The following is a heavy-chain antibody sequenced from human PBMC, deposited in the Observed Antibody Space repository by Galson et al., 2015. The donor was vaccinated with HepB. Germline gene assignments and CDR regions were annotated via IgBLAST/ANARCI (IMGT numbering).Heavy chain of an antibody. D-gene: IGHD6-13*01. CDR1: GFTFSSYW. CDR3: ARVSSPPVGYYGMDV. V-gene: IGHV3-7*03. Sequence: SLRLSCAASGFTFSSYWMSWVRQAPGKGLEWVANIKQDGSEKYYVGSVKGRFTISRDNAKNSLHLQMNSLRAEDTAVYYCARVSSPPVGYYGMDVWGQGTTVTVSS. J-gene: IGHJ6*02. CDR2: IKQDGSEK.